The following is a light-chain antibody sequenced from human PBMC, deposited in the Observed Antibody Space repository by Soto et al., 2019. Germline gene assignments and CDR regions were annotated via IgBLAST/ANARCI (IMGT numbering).Light chain of an antibody. CDR1: QSLSNNIY. Sequence: EIVLTQSPGTLSLSPGERATLSCRASQSLSNNIYLAWYQQKPGLAPRLLIYGASSRATGIPDRFSGSGSGTDFTLTISRLEPEDFAVYYCQQYNKWWTFGQGTKVDIK. CDR3: QQYNKWWT. V-gene: IGKV3-20*01. J-gene: IGKJ1*01. CDR2: GAS.